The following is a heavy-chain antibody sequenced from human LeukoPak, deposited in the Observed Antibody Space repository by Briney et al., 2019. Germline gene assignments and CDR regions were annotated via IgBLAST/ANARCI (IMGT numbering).Heavy chain of an antibody. Sequence: ASVKVSCKASGYTFTSYYIHWVRQAPGQGLEWMGIIKPSGVGSTTYAQKFQGRVTMTRDMSTSTVYMELSSLRSEDTAVYYCARVVTPRYCSTTSCYWKGWFDPWGQGTLVTVSS. CDR3: ARVVTPRYCSTTSCYWKGWFDP. CDR1: GYTFTSYY. J-gene: IGHJ5*02. V-gene: IGHV1-46*01. CDR2: IKPSGVGST. D-gene: IGHD2-2*01.